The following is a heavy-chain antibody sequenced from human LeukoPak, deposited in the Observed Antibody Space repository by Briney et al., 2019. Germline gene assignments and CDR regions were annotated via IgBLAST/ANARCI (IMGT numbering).Heavy chain of an antibody. D-gene: IGHD2-2*01. CDR1: GGTFSSYA. Sequence: SVKVSCKASGGTFSSYAISWVRQAPGQGLEWMGGIIPIFGTANYAQKFQGRVTITADESTSTAYMELSSLRSEDTAVYYCARPLIDVVPAATRDYYYYGMDVWGQGTTVTVSS. V-gene: IGHV1-69*01. J-gene: IGHJ6*02. CDR2: IIPIFGTA. CDR3: ARPLIDVVPAATRDYYYYGMDV.